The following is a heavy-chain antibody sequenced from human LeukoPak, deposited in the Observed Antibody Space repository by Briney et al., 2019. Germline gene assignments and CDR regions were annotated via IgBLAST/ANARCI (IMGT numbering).Heavy chain of an antibody. V-gene: IGHV3-30*03. CDR2: ISYDESSK. CDR1: GFTFSSYG. Sequence: GGSLRLSCAASGFTFSSYGMHWVRQAPGKGLEWVAFISYDESSKYYADSVKGRFTISRDNSKSTLFLQMNSLRAEDTAVYFCVRSKLAVSGNYFDNWGQGILVTVSS. J-gene: IGHJ4*02. D-gene: IGHD6-19*01. CDR3: VRSKLAVSGNYFDN.